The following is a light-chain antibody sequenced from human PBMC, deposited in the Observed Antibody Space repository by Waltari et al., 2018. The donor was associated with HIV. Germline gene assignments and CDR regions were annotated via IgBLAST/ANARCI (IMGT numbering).Light chain of an antibody. V-gene: IGLV1-40*01. CDR3: QSYDNSLRASV. Sequence: QSVLTQPPSVSGAPGQRVTISCTGSRSNIGAGYDVHWYQQVPGTAPKPLIFTSINRPSRVPDRFSGSKSGTSASLAITGLQAEDEAEYYCQSYDNSLRASVFGGGTKLTVL. CDR1: RSNIGAGYD. J-gene: IGLJ2*01. CDR2: TSI.